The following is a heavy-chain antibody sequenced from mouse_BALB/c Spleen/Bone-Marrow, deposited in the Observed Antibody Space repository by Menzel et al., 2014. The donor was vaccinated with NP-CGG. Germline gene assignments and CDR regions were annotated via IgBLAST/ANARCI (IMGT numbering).Heavy chain of an antibody. CDR1: GFDFSRYW. J-gene: IGHJ2*01. CDR3: ARPVYRYDPPAY. D-gene: IGHD2-14*01. CDR2: INPDSSTL. V-gene: IGHV4-1*02. Sequence: EVKLMESGGGLVQPGGSLKLSCAASGFDFSRYWMSWVRQAPGKGLEWIGEINPDSSTLNYTPPLKDKFIISRDNAENTLYLQMNKVRSEDTALYYCARPVYRYDPPAYWGQGTTLTVSS.